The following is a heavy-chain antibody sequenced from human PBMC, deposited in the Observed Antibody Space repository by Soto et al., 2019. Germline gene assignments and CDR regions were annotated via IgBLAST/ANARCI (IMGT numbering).Heavy chain of an antibody. CDR3: ASGDCSGGRCYSDFDF. CDR1: GDTFTDHT. D-gene: IGHD2-15*01. CDR2: SVPTLGMA. J-gene: IGHJ4*02. V-gene: IGHV1-69*02. Sequence: QVHLVQSGAEVKKPGSSVKVSCKASGDTFTDHTVTWVRQAPGQGLEWMGRSVPTLGMANYAQTFQGRVTITEDTSMTTADLELTGLTSDDSAVYYCASGDCSGGRCYSDFDFWGQGTLVTVSS.